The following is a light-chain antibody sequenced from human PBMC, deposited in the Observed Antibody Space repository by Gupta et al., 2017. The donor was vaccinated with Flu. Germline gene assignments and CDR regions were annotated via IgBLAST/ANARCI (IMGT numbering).Light chain of an antibody. J-gene: IGKJ4*01. CDR1: QSVKTY. Sequence: EIVLTQSPATLSLSPGERATRSCRASQSVKTYLAWYKQKPGQAPRLLIYDAFNRDTGIPASFNGSGYGTDFILTISRREPEDFAVYYCQQRSIWPSITFGGGTRVDIK. CDR3: QQRSIWPSIT. CDR2: DAF. V-gene: IGKV3-11*01.